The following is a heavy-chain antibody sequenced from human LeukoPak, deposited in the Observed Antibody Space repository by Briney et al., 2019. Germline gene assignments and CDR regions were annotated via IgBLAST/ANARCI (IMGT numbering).Heavy chain of an antibody. CDR2: IRYDGNNK. CDR1: GFTFSSYG. D-gene: IGHD3-10*02. Sequence: GGSLRLSCAASGFTFSSYGMHWVRQAPGKGLEWVAFIRYDGNNKYYTDSVKGRFTVSRDNSRNTLYLQMNSLKAEDTAVYYCAELGITMIGGVWGKGTTVTISS. V-gene: IGHV3-30*02. J-gene: IGHJ6*04. CDR3: AELGITMIGGV.